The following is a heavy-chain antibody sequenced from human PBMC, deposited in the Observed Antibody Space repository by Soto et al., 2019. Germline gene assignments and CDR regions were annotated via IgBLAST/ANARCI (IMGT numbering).Heavy chain of an antibody. CDR3: ATGAGFGSGSYYNGNYYYGMDV. Sequence: ASVKVSCKVSGYTLTELSMHGVRQAPGKGLEWMGGFDPEDGETIYAQKFQGRVTMTEDTSTDTAYMELSSLRSEDTAVYYCATGAGFGSGSYYNGNYYYGMDVWGQGTTVTVSS. V-gene: IGHV1-24*01. J-gene: IGHJ6*02. CDR2: FDPEDGET. CDR1: GYTLTELS. D-gene: IGHD3-10*01.